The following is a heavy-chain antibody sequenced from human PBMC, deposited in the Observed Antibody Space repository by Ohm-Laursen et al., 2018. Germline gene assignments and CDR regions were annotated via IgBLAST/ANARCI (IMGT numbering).Heavy chain of an antibody. J-gene: IGHJ4*02. CDR1: GGSISSYY. Sequence: GTLSLTCTFSGGSISSYYWSWIRQPPGKGLEWIGYMYNSGSTNYNPSLKSRVTISVDTSKNQFSLKLRSVTAADTAVYYCARVSRRDGYNPLGYWGQGTLVTVSS. V-gene: IGHV4-59*01. CDR3: ARVSRRDGYNPLGY. CDR2: MYNSGST. D-gene: IGHD5-24*01.